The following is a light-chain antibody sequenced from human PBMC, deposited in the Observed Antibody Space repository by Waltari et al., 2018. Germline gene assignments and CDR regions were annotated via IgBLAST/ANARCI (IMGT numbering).Light chain of an antibody. CDR1: HTITNW. CDR2: DAS. J-gene: IGKJ4*01. Sequence: IQMTQSPSTLSASVGDRVTITCRASHTITNWLAWYQQKPGKAPNVLIYDASTLESGVPSRFSGSGSGTEFTLTINSLQPEDIATYYCQQYDNLPLTFGGGTKVEIK. CDR3: QQYDNLPLT. V-gene: IGKV1-5*01.